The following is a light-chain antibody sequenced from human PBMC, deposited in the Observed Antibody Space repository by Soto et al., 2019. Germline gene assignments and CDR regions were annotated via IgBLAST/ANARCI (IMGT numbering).Light chain of an antibody. V-gene: IGKV1-16*02. Sequence: DIQVTQSPSSLSASVGDRVTITCRASQAIYHYLAWFQQMPGKAPKPLLYAASSLQSGVPPKFSGSGFGTDFTLTISSLQPEDFATYYCQQLTSYFPLTFGGGTKVDIK. CDR1: QAIYHY. J-gene: IGKJ4*01. CDR2: AAS. CDR3: QQLTSYFPLT.